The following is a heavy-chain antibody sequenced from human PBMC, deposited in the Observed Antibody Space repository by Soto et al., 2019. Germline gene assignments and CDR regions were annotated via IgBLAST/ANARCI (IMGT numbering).Heavy chain of an antibody. CDR1: GGSVSSGSYY. Sequence: SETLSLTCTVSGGSVSSGSYYWSWIRQPPGKGLEWIGYIYYSGSTNYNPSLKSRVTISVDTSKNQFSLKLSSVTAADTAVYYCARDSRITIFGVVTDYYYYGMDVWGQGTTVTVSS. CDR3: ARDSRITIFGVVTDYYYYGMDV. CDR2: IYYSGST. V-gene: IGHV4-61*01. J-gene: IGHJ6*02. D-gene: IGHD3-3*01.